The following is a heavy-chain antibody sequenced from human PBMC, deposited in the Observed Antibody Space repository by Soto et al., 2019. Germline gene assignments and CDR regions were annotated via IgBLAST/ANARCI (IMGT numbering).Heavy chain of an antibody. J-gene: IGHJ5*02. D-gene: IGHD2-2*01. CDR3: ARGVIGDCSSTSCLYNWFDP. CDR1: GGSFSGYY. CDR2: INHSGST. Sequence: SETLSLTCAVYGGSFSGYYWSWIRQPPGKGLEWIGEINHSGSTNYNPPLKSRVTISVDTSKNQFSLKLSAVTAAVTAVYYGARGVIGDCSSTSCLYNWFDPWGQGTLVTVSS. V-gene: IGHV4-34*01.